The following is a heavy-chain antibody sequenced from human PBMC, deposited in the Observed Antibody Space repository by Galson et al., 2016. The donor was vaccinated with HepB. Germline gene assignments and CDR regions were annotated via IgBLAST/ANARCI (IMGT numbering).Heavy chain of an antibody. CDR3: ARDRQTYDGDCLDY. Sequence: SLRLSCAASGFTFSINSMHWVRQAPGKGPEWLTILSVDGISTFYADAVKGRFTISRDNSKDSLYLQNNGQRPEDTGIYYCARDRQTYDGDCLDYGGQGTLVTVS. CDR1: GFTFSINS. D-gene: IGHD4-17*01. V-gene: IGHV3-30*03. J-gene: IGHJ4*02. CDR2: LSVDGIST.